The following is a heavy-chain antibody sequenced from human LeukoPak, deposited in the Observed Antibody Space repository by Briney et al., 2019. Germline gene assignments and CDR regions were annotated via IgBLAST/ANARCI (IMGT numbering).Heavy chain of an antibody. J-gene: IGHJ5*02. V-gene: IGHV3-30*18. CDR2: ISYDGSNK. D-gene: IGHD6-19*01. CDR3: AKGGIAVAGTINNWFDP. CDR1: GFTFSRHW. Sequence: GGSLRLSCAASGFTFSRHWMHWVRQAPGKGLEWVAVISYDGSNKYYADSVKGRFTISRDNSKNTLYLQMNSLRAEDTAVYYCAKGGIAVAGTINNWFDPWGQGTLVTVSS.